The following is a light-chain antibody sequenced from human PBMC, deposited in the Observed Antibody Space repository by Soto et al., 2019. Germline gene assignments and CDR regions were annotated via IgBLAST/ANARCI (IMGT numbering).Light chain of an antibody. CDR2: SNN. V-gene: IGLV1-44*01. J-gene: IGLJ1*01. CDR3: AAWDDSLNGYV. CDR1: SSNIGSNT. Sequence: QSVLTQPPSASGTPGQRVTISCSGSSSNIGSNTVNWYQQIPGTAPKLLIYSNNQRPSGVPDRFSGSKSGTSASLAISGLQSEDEDDYYCAAWDDSLNGYVFGTGPKLTVL.